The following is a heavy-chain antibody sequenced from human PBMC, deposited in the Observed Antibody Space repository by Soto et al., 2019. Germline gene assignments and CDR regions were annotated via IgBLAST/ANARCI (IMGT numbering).Heavy chain of an antibody. V-gene: IGHV3-23*01. Sequence: GGSLRLSCAASGFTFSSYAMSWVRQAPGKGLEWVSAISGSGGSTYYAESVKGRFTISRDNSKNTLYLQMNSLRAEDTAVYYCAKGAHGSGTIYYYYMDVWGKGTTVTVSS. D-gene: IGHD3-10*01. CDR2: ISGSGGST. J-gene: IGHJ6*03. CDR3: AKGAHGSGTIYYYYMDV. CDR1: GFTFSSYA.